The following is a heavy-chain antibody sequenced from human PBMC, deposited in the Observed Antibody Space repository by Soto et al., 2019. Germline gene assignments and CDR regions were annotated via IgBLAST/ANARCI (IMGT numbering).Heavy chain of an antibody. Sequence: GXSVQVSYKASGGTFSSYAISWVRQAPGEGLEWMGGIIRIFGTANYAQKFQGRVTITADESTSTAYMELSSLRSEDTAVYYCARGSYSYGVSGSHQFDYWGQGTLVTVSS. CDR2: IIRIFGTA. CDR3: ARGSYSYGVSGSHQFDY. J-gene: IGHJ4*02. CDR1: GGTFSSYA. V-gene: IGHV1-69*13. D-gene: IGHD5-18*01.